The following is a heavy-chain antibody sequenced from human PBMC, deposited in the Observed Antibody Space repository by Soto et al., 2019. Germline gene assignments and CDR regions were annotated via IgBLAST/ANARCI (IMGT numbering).Heavy chain of an antibody. CDR2: IGAYMGNT. CDR1: NFTFTSYG. CDR3: ARSSGWFPPRIYYGLDV. V-gene: IGHV1-18*04. J-gene: IGHJ6*02. D-gene: IGHD6-19*01. Sequence: QVQLVQSGPEVKNPGASVKVSCKASNFTFTSYGITWVRQAPGQGLEWMGWIGAYMGNTNYAQSLQGRVTLTTDTSTSPAHMELRSLGSDDTAVYYCARSSGWFPPRIYYGLDVWGQGTTVIVSS.